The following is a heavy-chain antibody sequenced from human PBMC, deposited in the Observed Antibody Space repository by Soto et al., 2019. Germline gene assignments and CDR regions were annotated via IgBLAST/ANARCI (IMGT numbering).Heavy chain of an antibody. CDR2: INPNSGGT. CDR3: AGANPYYYYYYGMDV. V-gene: IGHV1-2*02. CDR1: GYTFTGYC. J-gene: IGHJ6*02. Sequence: ASVKVSCKASGYTFTGYCMHWVRQAPGQGLEWMGWINPNSGGTNYAQKFQGRVTMTRDTSISTAYMELSRLRSDDTAVYYCAGANPYYYYYYGMDVWGQGTTVTVSS.